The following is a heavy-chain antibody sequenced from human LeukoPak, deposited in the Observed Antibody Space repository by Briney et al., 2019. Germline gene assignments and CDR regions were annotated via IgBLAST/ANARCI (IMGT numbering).Heavy chain of an antibody. Sequence: PGGSLRLSCAASGFTVSSNYMSWVRQAPGKGLEWVSIIYTGGTTHYADSLKDRFLIFRDDSINTLYLQMNSLRAEDTAVYYCARDASGDGYNSFAFDIWGQGTMVTVSS. V-gene: IGHV3-66*01. J-gene: IGHJ3*02. CDR3: ARDASGDGYNSFAFDI. CDR1: GFTVSSNY. CDR2: IYTGGTT. D-gene: IGHD5-24*01.